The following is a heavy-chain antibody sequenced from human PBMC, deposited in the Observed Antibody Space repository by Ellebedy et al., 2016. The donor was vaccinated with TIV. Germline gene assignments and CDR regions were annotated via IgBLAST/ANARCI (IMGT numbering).Heavy chain of an antibody. V-gene: IGHV3-11*01. Sequence: GESLKISCAASGFTFSDYYMSWIRQAPGKGLEWVSYISSGGSTIYYADSVKGRFTIPRDNAKNSLYLQMNSLRAEDTAVYYCARGGYYYGSGSRGWFDPWGQGTLVTVSS. CDR1: GFTFSDYY. J-gene: IGHJ5*02. CDR3: ARGGYYYGSGSRGWFDP. D-gene: IGHD3-10*01. CDR2: ISSGGSTI.